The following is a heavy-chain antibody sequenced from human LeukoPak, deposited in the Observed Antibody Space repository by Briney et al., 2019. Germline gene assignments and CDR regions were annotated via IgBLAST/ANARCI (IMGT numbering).Heavy chain of an antibody. CDR2: KNPNSGNT. D-gene: IGHD3-9*01. CDR1: GYTFTSYD. CDR3: ARGGVLRYFDWFPIYYYGMDV. V-gene: IGHV1-8*01. J-gene: IGHJ6*02. Sequence: GASVKVSCKASGYTFTSYDINWVRQATGQGLEWMGWKNPNSGNTGYAQKFQGRVTMTRNTSISTAYMELSSLRSEDTAVYYCARGGVLRYFDWFPIYYYGMDVWGQGTTVTVSS.